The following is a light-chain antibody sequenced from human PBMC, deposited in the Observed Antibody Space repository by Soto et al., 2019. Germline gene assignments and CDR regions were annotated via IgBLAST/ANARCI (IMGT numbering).Light chain of an antibody. V-gene: IGLV2-8*01. Sequence: QSALTQPPSASGSPGQSVAISCTGTSSDVGGYNYVSWYQQHPGKAPKLMIYEVNKRPSGVPDRFSGSKSGNTASLTVSGLPAQDQAASYCSSYAGSSNVFGTGAKVTV. CDR3: SSYAGSSNV. CDR2: EVN. CDR1: SSDVGGYNY. J-gene: IGLJ1*01.